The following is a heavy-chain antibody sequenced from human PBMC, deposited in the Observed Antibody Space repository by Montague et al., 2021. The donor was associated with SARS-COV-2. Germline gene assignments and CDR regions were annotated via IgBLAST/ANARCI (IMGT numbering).Heavy chain of an antibody. CDR1: GGSVSSDAYY. D-gene: IGHD2-15*01. Sequence: SETLSLTCTVSGGSVSSDAYYWSWIRQPPGKGLEWIGYIYYSGSSYYNPSLKSRVTISLDMSKNQFSLKLTSVTAADTAVYYCARSAGNCYSCHGFDAWGQGTMVTVSS. CDR2: IYYSGSS. J-gene: IGHJ5*02. V-gene: IGHV4-61*08. CDR3: ARSAGNCYSCHGFDA.